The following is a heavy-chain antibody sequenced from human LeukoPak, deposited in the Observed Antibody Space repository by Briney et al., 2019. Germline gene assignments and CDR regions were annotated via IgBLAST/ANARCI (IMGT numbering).Heavy chain of an antibody. CDR1: GFTFSSYW. J-gene: IGHJ5*02. CDR2: IKQDGSEK. Sequence: GGSLRLSCAASGFTFSSYWMSWVRRAPGKGLEWVANIKQDGSEKYYVDSVKGRFIISRDNAKNTLNLQMNSLRAEDTAVYYCARDLGQYYDTSDNWFDPWGQGTLVTVSS. CDR3: ARDLGQYYDTSDNWFDP. V-gene: IGHV3-7*01. D-gene: IGHD3-22*01.